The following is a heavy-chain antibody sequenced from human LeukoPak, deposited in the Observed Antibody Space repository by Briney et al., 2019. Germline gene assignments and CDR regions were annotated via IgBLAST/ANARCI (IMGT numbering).Heavy chain of an antibody. Sequence: GGSLRLSCAASGFTFSSYEMNWVRQAPGKGLEWVSYISSSGSTIYYADSVKGRFTISRDNAKNSLYLQMNSLRAEDTAVYYCARASCSGGSCYPVTHFDYWGQGTLVTVSS. D-gene: IGHD2-15*01. CDR3: ARASCSGGSCYPVTHFDY. J-gene: IGHJ4*02. CDR1: GFTFSSYE. V-gene: IGHV3-48*03. CDR2: ISSSGSTI.